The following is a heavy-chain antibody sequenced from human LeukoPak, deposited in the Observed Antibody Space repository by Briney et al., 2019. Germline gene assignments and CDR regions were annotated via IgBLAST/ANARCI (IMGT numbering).Heavy chain of an antibody. CDR1: GYTFTSYD. V-gene: IGHV1-69*13. J-gene: IGHJ5*02. Sequence: ASVKVSCKASGYTFTSYDISWVRQAPGQGLEWMGGIIPIFGTANYAQKFQGRVTITADESTSTAYMELSSLRSEDTAVYYCARELVSSSSVSVWFDPWGQGTLVTVSS. D-gene: IGHD6-6*01. CDR3: ARELVSSSSVSVWFDP. CDR2: IIPIFGTA.